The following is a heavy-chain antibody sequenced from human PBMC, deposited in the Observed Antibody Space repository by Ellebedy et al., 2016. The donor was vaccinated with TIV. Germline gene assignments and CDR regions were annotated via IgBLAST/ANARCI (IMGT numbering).Heavy chain of an antibody. CDR3: AQGRGGGSDTSAPRYYFDY. D-gene: IGHD3-22*01. CDR2: ITHNGATT. V-gene: IGHV3-23*01. J-gene: IGHJ4*02. Sequence: PGGSLRLSCAASGFTFTSYAMTWVRQAPGKGLEWVSSITHNGATTYYADSVEGRFIISRDNSKKTLYLQMNSLRAEDTAVYYCAQGRGGGSDTSAPRYYFDYWGLGTLVTVSS. CDR1: GFTFTSYA.